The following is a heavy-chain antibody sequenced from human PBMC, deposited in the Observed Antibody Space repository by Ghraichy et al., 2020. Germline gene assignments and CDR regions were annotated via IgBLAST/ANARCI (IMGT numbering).Heavy chain of an antibody. CDR2: IYYSGST. D-gene: IGHD2-15*01. CDR1: GGSISSYY. CDR3: ARLGCSGGSCYSPWSGRPRANWFDP. V-gene: IGHV4-59*08. Sequence: SETLSLTCTVSGGSISSYYWSWIRQPPGKGLEWIGYIYYSGSTNYNPSLKSRVTISVDTSKNQFSLKLSSVTAADTAVYYCARLGCSGGSCYSPWSGRPRANWFDPWGQGTLVTVSS. J-gene: IGHJ5*02.